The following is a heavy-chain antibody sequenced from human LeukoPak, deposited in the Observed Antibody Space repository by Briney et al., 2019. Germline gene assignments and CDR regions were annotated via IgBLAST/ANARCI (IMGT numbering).Heavy chain of an antibody. D-gene: IGHD3-10*01. CDR3: AKDLLYYGPGTYYNAAEYFQF. CDR1: GLTFSSYA. Sequence: ERSLRLSCAASGLTFSSYAMHWVRQARDKGLEWVAYISYDGSNKDYADAVKGRLTISRDNSRNTLSLQMNSLRPEDTAVYYCAKDLLYYGPGTYYNAAEYFQFWGQGTQVTVSS. J-gene: IGHJ1*01. V-gene: IGHV3-30*18. CDR2: ISYDGSNK.